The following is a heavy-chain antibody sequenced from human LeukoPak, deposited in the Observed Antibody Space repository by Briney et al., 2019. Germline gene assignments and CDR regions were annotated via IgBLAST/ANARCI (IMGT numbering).Heavy chain of an antibody. J-gene: IGHJ4*02. CDR2: IHYSGST. CDR3: ARERYDSRAYYSSPFDY. D-gene: IGHD3-22*01. V-gene: IGHV4-59*11. Sequence: PSETLSLTCTVSGRSISSHYWSWIRQPPGKGLECIGYIHYSGSTNYNPSLKSRVTISVDTSKNQFSLKLSSVSAADTAVYYCARERYDSRAYYSSPFDYWGQGTLVTVSS. CDR1: GRSISSHY.